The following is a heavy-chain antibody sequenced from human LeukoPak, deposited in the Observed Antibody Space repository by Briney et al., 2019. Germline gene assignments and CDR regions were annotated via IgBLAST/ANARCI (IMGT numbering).Heavy chain of an antibody. CDR3: VRHEEEDGYNAKTFDY. CDR2: TYYSRNT. CDR1: GGSISGSGNF. V-gene: IGHV4-39*01. J-gene: IGHJ4*02. D-gene: IGHD5-24*01. Sequence: SETLSLTCTVSGGSISGSGNFWGWVRQPPGRGLEWIASTYYSRNTYYNPSLKSRVTISVDTSKNQFSLKLSSVTAADTAVYYCVRHEEEDGYNAKTFDYWGQGTLVTVSS.